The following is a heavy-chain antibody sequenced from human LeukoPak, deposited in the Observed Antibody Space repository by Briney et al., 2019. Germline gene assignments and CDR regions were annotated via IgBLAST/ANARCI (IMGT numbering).Heavy chain of an antibody. CDR3: ARVNGGLYDSSGYYDY. J-gene: IGHJ4*02. CDR2: IYYSGST. CDR1: GVAIKSHY. Sequence: SESLSLTCTVSGVAIKSHYLKWIRQPPEKGLEWIGSIYYSGSTYYNPSLKSRVTISVDTSKNQFSLKLSSVTAADTAVYYCARVNGGLYDSSGYYDYWGQGTLVTVSS. V-gene: IGHV4-59*11. D-gene: IGHD3-22*01.